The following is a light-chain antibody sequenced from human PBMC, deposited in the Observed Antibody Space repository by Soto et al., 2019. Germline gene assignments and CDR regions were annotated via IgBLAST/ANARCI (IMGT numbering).Light chain of an antibody. J-gene: IGLJ3*02. CDR3: QVWDSSSDHWV. V-gene: IGLV3-21*02. CDR1: NIRNKS. Sequence: SYELTQTPSVSVAPGQTARITCGGNNIRNKSVQWYQQKPGQAPVVVVYDDTNRPSGIPERFSGSNSGNTATLTISRVEAGDEADYYCQVWDSSSDHWVFGEGTKLTVL. CDR2: DDT.